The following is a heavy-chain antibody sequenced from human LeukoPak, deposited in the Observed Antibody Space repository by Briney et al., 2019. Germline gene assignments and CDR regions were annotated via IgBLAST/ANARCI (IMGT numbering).Heavy chain of an antibody. J-gene: IGHJ4*02. Sequence: SGTLSLTCAVSGGSISSSNWWSWVRQPPGKGLEWIGEIYHSGSTYYNPSLKSRVTISVDRSKNQFSLKLSSVTAADTAVYYCARDQGDGYTSFDYWGQGTLVTVSS. CDR2: IYHSGST. V-gene: IGHV4-4*02. CDR3: ARDQGDGYTSFDY. CDR1: GGSISSSNW. D-gene: IGHD5-24*01.